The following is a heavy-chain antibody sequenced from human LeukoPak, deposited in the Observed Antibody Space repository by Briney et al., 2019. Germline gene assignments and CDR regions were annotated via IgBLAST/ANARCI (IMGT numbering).Heavy chain of an antibody. D-gene: IGHD2-2*02. J-gene: IGHJ5*02. CDR3: ARRAFVVVPAAIANWFDP. CDR2: INHSGST. Sequence: SETLSLTCAVYGGSFSGYYWSWIRQPPGKGLEWIGEINHSGSTNYNPSLKSRVTISVDTSKNQFSLKLSSVTAADTAVYYCARRAFVVVPAAIANWFDPWGQGTLVTVSS. V-gene: IGHV4-34*01. CDR1: GGSFSGYY.